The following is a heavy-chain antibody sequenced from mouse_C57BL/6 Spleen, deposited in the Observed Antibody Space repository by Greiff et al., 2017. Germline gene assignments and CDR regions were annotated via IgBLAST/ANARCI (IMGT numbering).Heavy chain of an antibody. D-gene: IGHD4-1*01. CDR3: TGRSNWGYYFDY. Sequence: EVKLVESGGGLVQPGGSMKLSCVASGFTFSNYWMNWVRQSPEKGLEWVAQIRLKSDNYETHYAESVKGRFTISRDDAKSSVYLQMNNLRAEDTGIYYCTGRSNWGYYFDYWGQGTTLTVAS. J-gene: IGHJ2*01. V-gene: IGHV6-3*01. CDR2: IRLKSDNYET. CDR1: GFTFSNYW.